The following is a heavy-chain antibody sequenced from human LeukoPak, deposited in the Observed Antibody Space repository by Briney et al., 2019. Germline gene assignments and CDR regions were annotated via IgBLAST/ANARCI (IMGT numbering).Heavy chain of an antibody. Sequence: PGGSLRLSCAASGFTFSTYAMTWVRQAPGKGLEWVSAIGGTGDSTYYADSVKGRFTISRDNSKNTLYLQMNSLRAEDTAVYYCAKDPGLRGFFDYWGQGTLVTVSS. CDR1: GFTFSTYA. CDR3: AKDPGLRGFFDY. V-gene: IGHV3-23*01. CDR2: IGGTGDST. J-gene: IGHJ4*02. D-gene: IGHD2-21*02.